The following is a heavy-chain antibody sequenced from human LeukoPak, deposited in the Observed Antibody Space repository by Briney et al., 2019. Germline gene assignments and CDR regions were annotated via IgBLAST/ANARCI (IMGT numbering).Heavy chain of an antibody. V-gene: IGHV1-69*06. CDR3: AIPYCSSTSCYDY. CDR2: IIPIFGTA. CDR1: GGTFSSYA. D-gene: IGHD2-2*01. J-gene: IGHJ4*02. Sequence: SVKVSCNASGGTFSSYAISWVRQAPGQGLEWMGRIIPIFGTANYAQKFQGRVTITADKSTSTAYMELSSLRSEDTAVYHCAIPYCSSTSCYDYWGQGTLVTVSS.